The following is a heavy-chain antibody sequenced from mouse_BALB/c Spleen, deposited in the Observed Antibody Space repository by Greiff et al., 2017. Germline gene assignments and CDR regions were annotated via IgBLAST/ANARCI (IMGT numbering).Heavy chain of an antibody. D-gene: IGHD2-4*01. J-gene: IGHJ3*01. CDR1: GFSLTSYG. CDR2: IWAGGST. Sequence: VQLVESGPGLVAPSQSLSITCTVSGFSLTSYGVHWVRQPPGKGLEWLGVIWAGGSTNYNSALMSRLSISKDNSKSQVFLKMNSLQTDDTAMYYCASSQRSTMITTCPAYWGQGTLVTVSA. V-gene: IGHV2-9*02. CDR3: ASSQRSTMITTCPAY.